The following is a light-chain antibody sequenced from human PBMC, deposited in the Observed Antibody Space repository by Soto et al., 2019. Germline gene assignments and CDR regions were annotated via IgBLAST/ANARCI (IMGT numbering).Light chain of an antibody. Sequence: DIQMTQSPSSLSASVGDRVTISCRASQGIIDYLAWYQQKPGKPPELLIYAASTLQSGVPSRFSGSGSGTDFTLTISGLQTEDVATYFCQKYNSAPQPFGPGTKVDIK. V-gene: IGKV1-27*01. CDR1: QGIIDY. CDR2: AAS. J-gene: IGKJ1*01. CDR3: QKYNSAPQP.